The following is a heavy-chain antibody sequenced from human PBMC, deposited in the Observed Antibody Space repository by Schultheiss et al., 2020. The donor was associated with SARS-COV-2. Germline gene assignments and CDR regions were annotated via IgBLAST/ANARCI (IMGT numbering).Heavy chain of an antibody. Sequence: GESLKISCAASGFTFSNAWMSWVRQAPGKGLEWVARVKSKTDGGTTDYAAPVKGRFTISRDDSKNTLYLQMNSLKTEDTAVYYCTIQIPYCSGGSCYPNYGMDVWGQGTTVTVSS. D-gene: IGHD2-15*01. CDR1: GFTFSNAW. CDR3: TIQIPYCSGGSCYPNYGMDV. V-gene: IGHV3-15*01. CDR2: VKSKTDGGTT. J-gene: IGHJ6*02.